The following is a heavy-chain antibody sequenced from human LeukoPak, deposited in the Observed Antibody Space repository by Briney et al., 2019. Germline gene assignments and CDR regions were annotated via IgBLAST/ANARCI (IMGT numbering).Heavy chain of an antibody. Sequence: AGGSLRLSCAASGFTFDDYAMHWVRQAPGKGLEWVSGISWNSGSIGYADSVKGRFTISRDNAKNSLYLQMNSLRAEDTALYYCAKDRSRFGELTWFDPWGQGTLVTVSS. J-gene: IGHJ5*02. CDR2: ISWNSGSI. D-gene: IGHD3-10*01. V-gene: IGHV3-9*01. CDR3: AKDRSRFGELTWFDP. CDR1: GFTFDDYA.